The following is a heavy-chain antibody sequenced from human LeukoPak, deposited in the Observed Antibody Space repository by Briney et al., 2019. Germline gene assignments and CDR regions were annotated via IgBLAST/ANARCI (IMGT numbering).Heavy chain of an antibody. J-gene: IGHJ4*02. CDR3: AKDPFVFESGSYLIDY. V-gene: IGHV3-23*01. CDR2: ISTSGGST. CDR1: GFTFSIDA. Sequence: GGSLRLSCAASGFTFSIDAISWVRQAPGKGLEWVSGISTSGGSTYYTDSVKGRFTISRDNSKKTLYLQMNSLRAEDTAVYYCAKDPFVFESGSYLIDYWGQGTLVTVSS. D-gene: IGHD1-26*01.